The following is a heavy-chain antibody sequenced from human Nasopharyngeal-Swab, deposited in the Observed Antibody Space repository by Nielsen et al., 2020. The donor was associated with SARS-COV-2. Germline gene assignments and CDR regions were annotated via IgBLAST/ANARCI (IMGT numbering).Heavy chain of an antibody. CDR1: GFTFSSYS. D-gene: IGHD2-2*01. Sequence: GESLKISCAASGFTFSSYSMNWVRQAPGKGLEWVSSISSSSSYIYYADSVKGRFTISRDNAKNSLYLQMNSLRAEDTAVYYCASDYRSSTSCYFGADYYYMDVWGKGTTVTVSS. V-gene: IGHV3-21*01. CDR2: ISSSSSYI. J-gene: IGHJ6*03. CDR3: ASDYRSSTSCYFGADYYYMDV.